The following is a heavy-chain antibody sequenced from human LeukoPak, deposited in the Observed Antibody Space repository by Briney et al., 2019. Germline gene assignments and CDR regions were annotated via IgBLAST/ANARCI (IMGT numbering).Heavy chain of an antibody. CDR3: ARAPYSSGWYRGDNDY. V-gene: IGHV3-48*01. Sequence: GGSLRLSCAASGFTFSRYSMNWGRQAPGKGLEWVSYISSSSTIYYADSVKGRFTISRDNAKNSLYLQMNSLRAEDTAVYYCARAPYSSGWYRGDNDYWGQGTLVTVSS. D-gene: IGHD6-19*01. CDR2: ISSSSTI. CDR1: GFTFSRYS. J-gene: IGHJ4*02.